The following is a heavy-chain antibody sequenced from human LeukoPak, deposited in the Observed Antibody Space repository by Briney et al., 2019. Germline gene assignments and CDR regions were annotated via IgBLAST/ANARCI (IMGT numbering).Heavy chain of an antibody. CDR2: IWYDGSNK. V-gene: IGHV3-33*01. Sequence: PGRSLRLSCAASGFTFSSYGMHWVHQAPGKGLEWVAVIWYDGSNKYYADSVKGRFTISRDNSKNTLYLQMNSLRAEDTAVYYCAREYSGSYRKGYFDYWGQGTLVTVSS. CDR1: GFTFSSYG. J-gene: IGHJ4*02. CDR3: AREYSGSYRKGYFDY. D-gene: IGHD1-26*01.